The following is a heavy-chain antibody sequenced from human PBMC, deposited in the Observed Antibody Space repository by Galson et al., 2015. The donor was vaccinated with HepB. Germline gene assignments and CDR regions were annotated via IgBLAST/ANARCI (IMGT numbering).Heavy chain of an antibody. D-gene: IGHD2-2*01. CDR3: ANTDGGSQLDAFDI. Sequence: SLRLSCAASGFTFSSYEMNWVRQAPGKGLEWVSYISSSGSTIYYADSVKGRFTISRDNAKNSLYLQMNSLRAEDTAVYYCANTDGGSQLDAFDIWGQGTMVTVSS. J-gene: IGHJ3*02. CDR1: GFTFSSYE. V-gene: IGHV3-48*03. CDR2: ISSSGSTI.